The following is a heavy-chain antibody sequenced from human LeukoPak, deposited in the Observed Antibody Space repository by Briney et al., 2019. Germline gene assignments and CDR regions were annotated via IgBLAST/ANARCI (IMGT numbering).Heavy chain of an antibody. CDR3: ARGPSITIFGVVMYTWFDP. V-gene: IGHV4-39*07. CDR2: IDYSGGT. CDR1: GGSISSSSYY. D-gene: IGHD3-3*01. J-gene: IGHJ5*02. Sequence: PSETLSLTCIVSGGSISSSSYYWGWIRQPPGKGLEWIGSIDYSGGTYFSPSLRSRVTLSVDTSKNQFSLNLISVTAADTAVYYCARGPSITIFGVVMYTWFDPWGQGTPVSVSS.